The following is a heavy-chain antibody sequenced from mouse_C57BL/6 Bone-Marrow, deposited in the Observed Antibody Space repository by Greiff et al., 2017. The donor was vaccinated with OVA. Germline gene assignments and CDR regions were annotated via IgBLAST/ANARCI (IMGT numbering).Heavy chain of an antibody. CDR2: IYPGNSDT. CDR1: GYTFTSYW. V-gene: IGHV1-5*01. J-gene: IGHJ1*03. D-gene: IGHD2-5*01. Sequence: EVKVVESGTVLARPGASVKMSCKTSGYTFTSYWMHWVKQRPGQGLEWIGAIYPGNSDTSYNQKFKGKAKLTAVTSASTAYMELSSLTNEDSAVYYCTRCGYSKRWYFDVWGTGTTVTVSS. CDR3: TRCGYSKRWYFDV.